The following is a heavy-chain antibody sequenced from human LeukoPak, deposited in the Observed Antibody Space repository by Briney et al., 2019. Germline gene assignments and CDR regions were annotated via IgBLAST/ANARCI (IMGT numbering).Heavy chain of an antibody. CDR2: ISTYNGNT. CDR3: ARDRMDTGTYFDY. Sequence: ASVKVSCRSSGYTFTTYGITWVRQAPGQGLERIGWISTYNGNTNYAQKLQGRVTMTTDTSTSTAYMELRSLRSDDTAMYYCARDRMDTGTYFDYWGQGTLVTVSS. V-gene: IGHV1-18*01. D-gene: IGHD5-18*01. CDR1: GYTFTTYG. J-gene: IGHJ4*02.